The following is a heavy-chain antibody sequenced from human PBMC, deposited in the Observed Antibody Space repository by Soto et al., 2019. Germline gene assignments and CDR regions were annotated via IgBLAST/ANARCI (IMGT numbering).Heavy chain of an antibody. Sequence: ASVRVSCKASGYTFTGYYMHWVRQAPGQVLEWMGWINPNSGGTNYAQKFQGWVTMTRDTSISTAYMELSRLRSDDTAVYYCARTSGRYYYYGMDVWGQGTTVTVSS. D-gene: IGHD6-19*01. CDR1: GYTFTGYY. V-gene: IGHV1-2*04. J-gene: IGHJ6*02. CDR3: ARTSGRYYYYGMDV. CDR2: INPNSGGT.